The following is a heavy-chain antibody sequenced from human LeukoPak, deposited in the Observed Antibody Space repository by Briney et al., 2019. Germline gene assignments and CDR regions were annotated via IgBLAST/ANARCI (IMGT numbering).Heavy chain of an antibody. Sequence: ASVKVSCKASGYIFTSYYMYWVRQAPGQGLEWMGIINPSGGTTNYAQKFQGRVTMTRDTSTSTVYMDLSSLRSEDTAVYYCARDLSHRYYHRTGYAFDYWGQGTLVTVSS. V-gene: IGHV1-46*01. CDR2: INPSGGTT. CDR1: GYIFTSYY. D-gene: IGHD3-22*01. J-gene: IGHJ4*02. CDR3: ARDLSHRYYHRTGYAFDY.